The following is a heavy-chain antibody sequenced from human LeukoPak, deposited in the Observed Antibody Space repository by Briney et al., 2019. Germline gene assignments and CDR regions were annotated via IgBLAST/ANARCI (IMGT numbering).Heavy chain of an antibody. CDR3: ARHEYYYGSGSDY. Sequence: SETLSLTCTVSGGSISSYYWSWIRQPPGKGLEWIGYISYSGSTNYNPSLSSRVTISLDTSKNQFSLNLSSVTAADTAVYYCARHEYYYGSGSDYWGQGTLVTVSS. CDR2: ISYSGST. D-gene: IGHD3-10*01. J-gene: IGHJ4*02. V-gene: IGHV4-59*01. CDR1: GGSISSYY.